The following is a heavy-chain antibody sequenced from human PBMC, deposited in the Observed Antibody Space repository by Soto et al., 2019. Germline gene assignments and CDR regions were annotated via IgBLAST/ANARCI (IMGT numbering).Heavy chain of an antibody. V-gene: IGHV1-69*01. CDR1: GGIFSTYA. CDR3: ARDRDDYGSGNYYNRIDF. D-gene: IGHD3-10*01. J-gene: IGHJ4*02. Sequence: QVELVQSGAEVKKPGSSVKVSCKASGGIFSTYAISWLRRAHGQGLEWMGGIIPIFGTPNYAQRFQGRVTITADESTSTAYMELSRLRSEDTAVYYCARDRDDYGSGNYYNRIDFWGQGTLVTVSS. CDR2: IIPIFGTP.